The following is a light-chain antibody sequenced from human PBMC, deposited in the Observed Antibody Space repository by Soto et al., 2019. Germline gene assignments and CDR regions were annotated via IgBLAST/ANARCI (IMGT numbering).Light chain of an antibody. V-gene: IGLV2-14*01. CDR2: EVN. CDR1: SSDVGYNNF. Sequence: QSVLTQPASMSGSPGQSITISFTGTSSDVGYNNFVSWYRHHPGKAPTLVIYEVNKRPSGISNRFSGSKSGNTASLTISGLQADDEAEYYCCSHTGINAVLFGRGTKLTVL. CDR3: CSHTGINAVL. J-gene: IGLJ2*01.